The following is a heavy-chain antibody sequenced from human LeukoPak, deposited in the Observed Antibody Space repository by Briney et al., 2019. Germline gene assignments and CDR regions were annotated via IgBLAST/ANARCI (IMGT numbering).Heavy chain of an antibody. D-gene: IGHD3-22*01. V-gene: IGHV4-4*02. J-gene: IGHJ2*01. CDR2: IYHSGST. CDR3: AREDYDDPGAWYFDL. CDR1: GGSISRSNW. Sequence: SETLSLTCAVSGGSISRSNWWSWVRQPPGKGLEWIGEIYHSGSTNYNPSLKSRVTISVDKSKNQFSLKLSSVTAADTAVYYCAREDYDDPGAWYFDLWGRGTLVTVSS.